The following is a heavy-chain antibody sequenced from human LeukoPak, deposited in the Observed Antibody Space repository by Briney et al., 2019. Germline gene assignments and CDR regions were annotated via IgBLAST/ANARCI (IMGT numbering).Heavy chain of an antibody. J-gene: IGHJ2*01. V-gene: IGHV3-30-3*01. Sequence: GRSLRLSCAASGFTFSSYAMHWVRQAPGKGLEWVAVISYDGSNKYYADSMKGRFTISRDNSKNTLYLQMNSLRAEDTAVYYCARGIVVAPDLWGRGTLVTVSS. CDR2: ISYDGSNK. CDR1: GFTFSSYA. D-gene: IGHD2-15*01. CDR3: ARGIVVAPDL.